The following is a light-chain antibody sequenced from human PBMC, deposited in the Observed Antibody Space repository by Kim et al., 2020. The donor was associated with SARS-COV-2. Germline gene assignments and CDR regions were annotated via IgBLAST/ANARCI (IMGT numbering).Light chain of an antibody. CDR2: GKN. J-gene: IGLJ2*01. V-gene: IGLV3-19*01. CDR3: NSRDSNDNVV. CDR1: SLRSYY. Sequence: SSELTQDPAVSVALGQTVRITCQGDSLRSYYATRYQQKPGQAPILVIYGKNNRPSGIPDRFSGSSSGNTASLTITGTQAGDEADYYCNSRDSNDNVVFGGGTQLSFL.